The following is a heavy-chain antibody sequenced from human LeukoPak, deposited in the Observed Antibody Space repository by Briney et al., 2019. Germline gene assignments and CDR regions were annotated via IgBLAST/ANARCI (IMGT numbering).Heavy chain of an antibody. D-gene: IGHD5-24*01. Sequence: SETLSLTCAVYGGSFSGYYWSWIRQPPGKGLEWIGEINHSGSTNYNPSLKSRVTISVDTSKNQFSLKLSSVTAADTAVYYCARGGGDGYRPEDWGQGTLVTVSS. CDR1: GGSFSGYY. CDR3: ARGGGDGYRPED. CDR2: INHSGST. J-gene: IGHJ4*02. V-gene: IGHV4-34*01.